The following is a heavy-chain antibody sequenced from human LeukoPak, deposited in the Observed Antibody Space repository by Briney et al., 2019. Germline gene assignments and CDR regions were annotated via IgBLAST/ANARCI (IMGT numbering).Heavy chain of an antibody. CDR3: AKVANSYGPDAFDI. CDR2: IRYDGSNK. CDR1: GFTFSSYG. J-gene: IGHJ3*02. Sequence: QTGGSLRLSCAASGFTFSSYGMHWVRQAPGKGLEWVAFIRYDGSNKYYADSVKGRFTISRDNSKNTLYLQMDSLRAEDTAVYYCAKVANSYGPDAFDIWGQGTMVTVSS. V-gene: IGHV3-30*02. D-gene: IGHD5-18*01.